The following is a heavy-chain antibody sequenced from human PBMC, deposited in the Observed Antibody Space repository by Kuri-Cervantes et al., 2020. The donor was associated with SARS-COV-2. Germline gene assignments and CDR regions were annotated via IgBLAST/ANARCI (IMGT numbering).Heavy chain of an antibody. CDR3: ARDLGVAPDF. CDR1: GFTFSSYA. CDR2: IKGGSGTT. V-gene: IGHV3-23*01. Sequence: GESLKISCEASGFTFSSYAMSWVRQAPGKGLEWVSCIKGGSGTTYYAASVKGRFTVSRDNAKNTLYLLMSSLRVEDTAMYYCARDLGVAPDFWGQGTQVTVSS. J-gene: IGHJ4*02. D-gene: IGHD3-16*01.